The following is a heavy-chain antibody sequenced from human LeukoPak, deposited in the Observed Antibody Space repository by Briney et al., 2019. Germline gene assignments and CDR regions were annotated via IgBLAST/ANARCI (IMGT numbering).Heavy chain of an antibody. CDR2: IYYSGST. D-gene: IGHD3-10*01. CDR3: ASITMVRGVA. CDR1: GGSISSYY. Sequence: SETLSLTCTVSGGSISSYYWGWIRQPPGKGLEWIGSIYYSGSTYYNPSLKSRVTISVDTSKNQFSLKLSSVTAADTAVYYCASITMVRGVAWGQGTLVTVSS. V-gene: IGHV4-39*07. J-gene: IGHJ5*02.